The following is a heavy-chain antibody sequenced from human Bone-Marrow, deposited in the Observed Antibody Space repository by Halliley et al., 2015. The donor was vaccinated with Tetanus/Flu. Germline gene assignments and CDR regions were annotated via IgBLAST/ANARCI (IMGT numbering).Heavy chain of an antibody. CDR3: ARLHSCADGVCPH. Sequence: EWVANINEDGSERSYLDSVKGRFTTSRDNAKNSLYLQMNGLRAEDTAVYYCARLHSCADGVCPHWGQGTLVTVSS. V-gene: IGHV3-7*04. D-gene: IGHD2-8*01. CDR2: INEDGSER. J-gene: IGHJ4*02.